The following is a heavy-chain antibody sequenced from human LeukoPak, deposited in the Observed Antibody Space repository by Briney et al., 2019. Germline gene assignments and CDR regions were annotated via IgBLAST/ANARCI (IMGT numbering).Heavy chain of an antibody. V-gene: IGHV4-4*09. Sequence: SETLSLTCTVSGGSISSYYWSWIRQPPGKGLEWIGYIYTSGSTNYNPSLKSRVTISVDTSKNQFSLKLSSVTAADTAVYYCARAPHTAGINWFDPWGQGTLVTVSS. CDR1: GGSISSYY. CDR2: IYTSGST. J-gene: IGHJ5*02. CDR3: ARAPHTAGINWFDP. D-gene: IGHD2-21*02.